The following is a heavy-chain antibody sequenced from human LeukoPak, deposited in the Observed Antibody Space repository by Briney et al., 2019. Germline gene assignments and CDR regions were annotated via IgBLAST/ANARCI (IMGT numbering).Heavy chain of an antibody. CDR2: MNLNSGNT. Sequence: ASVKVSCKASGYTFTSYDINWVRQATGQGLEWMGWMNLNSGNTGYAQKFQGRVTMTRNTSISTAYMELSSLRSEDTAVYYCARGRLRITMIVVVNDAFDIWGQGTMVTVSS. V-gene: IGHV1-8*01. CDR3: ARGRLRITMIVVVNDAFDI. J-gene: IGHJ3*02. D-gene: IGHD3-22*01. CDR1: GYTFTSYD.